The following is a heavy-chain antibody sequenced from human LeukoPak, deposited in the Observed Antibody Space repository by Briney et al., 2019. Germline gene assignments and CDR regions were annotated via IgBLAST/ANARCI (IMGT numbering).Heavy chain of an antibody. V-gene: IGHV1-69*01. J-gene: IGHJ5*02. CDR2: IIPIFGTA. D-gene: IGHD1-26*01. CDR3: ARLAGEWEQTRWFDP. CDR1: GGTFTIYA. Sequence: SVKVSSKASGGTFTIYAISWVRQAPGQGLEWMGGIIPIFGTANYAQKFQGRVTITADESTSTAYMELSSLRSEDTAVYYCARLAGEWEQTRWFDPWGQGTLVTVSS.